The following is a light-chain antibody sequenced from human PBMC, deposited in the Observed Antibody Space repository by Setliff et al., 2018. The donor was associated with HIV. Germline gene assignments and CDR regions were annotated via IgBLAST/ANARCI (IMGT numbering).Light chain of an antibody. CDR1: SSDVGSYNF. J-gene: IGLJ1*01. V-gene: IGLV2-14*03. CDR2: DVT. Sequence: QSALAQPASVSGSPGQSITLSCTGTSSDVGSYNFVSWYQQHPGGAPKLMIYDVTKRPSGVSDRFSGSKSGNTASLTISGLQTEDEADYYCCSYTSSLTYVFGTGTKVTVL. CDR3: CSYTSSLTYV.